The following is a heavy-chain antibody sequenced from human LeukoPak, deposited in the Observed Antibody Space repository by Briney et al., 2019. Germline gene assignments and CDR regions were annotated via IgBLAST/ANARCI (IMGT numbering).Heavy chain of an antibody. Sequence: GGSLRLSCAASGLTFSSYGMHWVRQAPGKGLEWVAVIWYDGSNKYLADSVKGRFTISRDNSKNTLYLQMNSLRAEDTAVYYCARDGVRSGYHEGPDYWGQGTLVTVSS. V-gene: IGHV3-33*01. CDR3: ARDGVRSGYHEGPDY. J-gene: IGHJ4*02. D-gene: IGHD3-22*01. CDR1: GLTFSSYG. CDR2: IWYDGSNK.